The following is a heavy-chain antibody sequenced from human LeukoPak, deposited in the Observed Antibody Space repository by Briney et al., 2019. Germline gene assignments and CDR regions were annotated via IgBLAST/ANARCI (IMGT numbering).Heavy chain of an antibody. CDR1: GFTFSWSW. CDR2: IKQDGTSK. J-gene: IGHJ4*02. V-gene: IGHV3-7*02. D-gene: IGHD2-21*01. Sequence: LPGGSLGLSCAASGFTFSWSWMGWVRQAPGKGLEWVANIKQDGTSKYYVDSVMGRFTISRDNAENSVYLQMNSLSAGDTAVYYCARHGDYCFDLWGPGTRVTVSS. CDR3: ARHGDYCFDL.